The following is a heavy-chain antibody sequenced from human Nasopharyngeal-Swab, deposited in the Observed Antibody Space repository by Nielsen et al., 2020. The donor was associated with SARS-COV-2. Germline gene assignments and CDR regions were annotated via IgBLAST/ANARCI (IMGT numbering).Heavy chain of an antibody. V-gene: IGHV1-69*13. Sequence: SVKVSCRASGGTFSSYAISWVRQAPGQGLEWMGGIIPIFGTANYAQKFQGRVTITADESTSTAYMELSSLRSEDTAVYYCARCLVLGAARYFDYWGQGTLVTVSS. CDR3: ARCLVLGAARYFDY. D-gene: IGHD6-6*01. CDR2: IIPIFGTA. CDR1: GGTFSSYA. J-gene: IGHJ4*02.